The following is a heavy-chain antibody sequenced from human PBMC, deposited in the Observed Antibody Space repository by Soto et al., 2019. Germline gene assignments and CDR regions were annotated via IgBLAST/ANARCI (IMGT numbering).Heavy chain of an antibody. Sequence: ESGGGGVQPGRSLRLSCAASGVTFSSYGMHWVRQAPGKGLEWVAVISYDGRNKYYADSVKGRFTISRDNSKNTLYLQMSSLRPEDTAVYYCVKDGSSGWPYYYGMDVWGQGTTVTASS. J-gene: IGHJ6*02. D-gene: IGHD6-19*01. CDR1: GVTFSSYG. CDR2: ISYDGRNK. V-gene: IGHV3-30*18. CDR3: VKDGSSGWPYYYGMDV.